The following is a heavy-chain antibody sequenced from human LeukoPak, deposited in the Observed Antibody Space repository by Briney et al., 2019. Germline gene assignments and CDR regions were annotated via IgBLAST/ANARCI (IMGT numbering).Heavy chain of an antibody. CDR2: INPSGGST. CDR3: ARGPGDIFDI. Sequence: ASVKVSCKASGYTFTSYYMHWVRQAPGQGLEWMGIINPSGGSTSHAQKFQGRVNMTRDMSTSTVYMELSSLRSEDTAVYYCARGPGDIFDIWGQGTIVTVSS. J-gene: IGHJ3*02. D-gene: IGHD2-15*01. V-gene: IGHV1-46*01. CDR1: GYTFTSYY.